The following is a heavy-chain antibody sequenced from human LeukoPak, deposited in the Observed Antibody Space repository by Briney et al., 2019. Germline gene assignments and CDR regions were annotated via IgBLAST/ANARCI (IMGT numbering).Heavy chain of an antibody. D-gene: IGHD6-19*01. Sequence: ASVKVSCKASGGTFSSYAISWERQAPGQWLEWMGGIIPIFGTANYAQKFQGRVTITADESTSTAYMELSSLRSEDTAVYYCARALAVAGGYYYYGMDVWGQGTTVTVSS. J-gene: IGHJ6*02. CDR1: GGTFSSYA. V-gene: IGHV1-69*13. CDR2: IIPIFGTA. CDR3: ARALAVAGGYYYYGMDV.